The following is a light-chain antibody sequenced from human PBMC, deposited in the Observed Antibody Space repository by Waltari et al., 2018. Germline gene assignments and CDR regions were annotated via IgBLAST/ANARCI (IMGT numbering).Light chain of an antibody. Sequence: DIVMTQFPDYLAVSLGERVTIKGKYSQSLLYNPNDKNYLAWYQQKPGQPPKLLFYCASTRQSGLPDRFSGSGSSTDFSLTISALQAEDLAVYYFQQYYIRRTFGQGTRVEIK. CDR3: QQYYIRRT. V-gene: IGKV4-1*01. CDR1: QSLLYNPNDKNY. CDR2: CAS. J-gene: IGKJ1*01.